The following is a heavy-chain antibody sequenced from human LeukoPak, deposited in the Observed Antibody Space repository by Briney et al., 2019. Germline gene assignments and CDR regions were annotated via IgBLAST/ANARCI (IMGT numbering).Heavy chain of an antibody. Sequence: GGSLRLSCVGSGFIFGDFCMNWIRQAPGKGLEWISFITSSGDSIYYADSVKGRFTVFRDNAKNSLYLEMKSLRAEDTAVYFCARDPEYSDRWGQGTLVTVSS. V-gene: IGHV3-11*01. J-gene: IGHJ4*02. CDR2: ITSSGDSI. CDR1: GFIFGDFC. D-gene: IGHD4-17*01. CDR3: ARDPEYSDR.